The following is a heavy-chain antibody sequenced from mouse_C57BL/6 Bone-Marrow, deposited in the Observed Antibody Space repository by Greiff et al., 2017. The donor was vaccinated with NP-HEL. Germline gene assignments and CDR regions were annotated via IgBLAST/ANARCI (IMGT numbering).Heavy chain of an antibody. CDR1: GFTFSDYS. CDR2: INYDGSST. Sequence: EVQVVESEGGLVQPGSSMKLSCTASGFTFSDYSMAWVRQVPEKGLEWVANINYDGSSTYYLDPLKSRFIISRDNAKNILYLQMSSLKSEDTATYYCAREGGLRRRTYAMDYWGQGTSVTVSS. J-gene: IGHJ4*01. CDR3: AREGGLRRRTYAMDY. D-gene: IGHD2-4*01. V-gene: IGHV5-16*01.